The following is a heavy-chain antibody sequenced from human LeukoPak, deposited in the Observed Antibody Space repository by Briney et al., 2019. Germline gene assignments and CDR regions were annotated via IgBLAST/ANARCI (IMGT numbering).Heavy chain of an antibody. D-gene: IGHD6-13*01. CDR3: ASGPPYSSSWRWFDP. CDR2: INHSGST. Sequence: SETLSLTCAVYGGSFSGYYWSWIRQAPGKGLEWIGEINHSGSTNYNPSLKSRGTISVDTSKNQFSLKLSSVTAADTAVYYCASGPPYSSSWRWFDPWGQGTLVTVSS. V-gene: IGHV4-34*01. CDR1: GGSFSGYY. J-gene: IGHJ5*02.